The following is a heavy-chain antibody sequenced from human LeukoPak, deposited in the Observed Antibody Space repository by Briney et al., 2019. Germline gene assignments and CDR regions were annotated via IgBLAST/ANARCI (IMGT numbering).Heavy chain of an antibody. CDR3: ARSPSTDYYYYMDV. V-gene: IGHV5-51*01. CDR1: GYSFTTYW. Sequence: GESLKISCKASGYSFTTYWIGWVRQMPGKGLEWMGIIYPGDSDTRYSPSFQGQVTISTDKSINTAYLQWSSLKASDTAMYYCARSPSTDYYYYMDVWGKGTTVTVSS. CDR2: IYPGDSDT. D-gene: IGHD4-11*01. J-gene: IGHJ6*03.